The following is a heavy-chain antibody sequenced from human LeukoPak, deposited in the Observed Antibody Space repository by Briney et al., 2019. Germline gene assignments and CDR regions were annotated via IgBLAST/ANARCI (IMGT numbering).Heavy chain of an antibody. V-gene: IGHV4-59*08. Sequence: PSETLSLTCTVSGGSISIYYWSWIRQPPGKGLEWIGYIYYSGSTNYNPSLKSRVTISVDTSKNQFSLKLSSVTAADTAVYYCARSKWELLDYWGQGTLVTVSS. CDR2: IYYSGST. J-gene: IGHJ4*02. CDR3: ARSKWELLDY. D-gene: IGHD1-26*01. CDR1: GGSISIYY.